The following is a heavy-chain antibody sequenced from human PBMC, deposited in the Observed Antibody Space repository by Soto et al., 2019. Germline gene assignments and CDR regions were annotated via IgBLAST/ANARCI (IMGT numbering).Heavy chain of an antibody. CDR2: ISDDGNNE. J-gene: IGHJ4*02. Sequence: GGSLRLSCAASGFIFSQYGIHWVRQAPGKGLGWVAVISDDGNNEYYPDSVKGRFTISRDNSENTLYLQINSLRVEDTAVYDCAKEKQTGSYAFDYCGQGILVTVSS. CDR3: AKEKQTGSYAFDY. D-gene: IGHD1-26*01. CDR1: GFIFSQYG. V-gene: IGHV3-30*18.